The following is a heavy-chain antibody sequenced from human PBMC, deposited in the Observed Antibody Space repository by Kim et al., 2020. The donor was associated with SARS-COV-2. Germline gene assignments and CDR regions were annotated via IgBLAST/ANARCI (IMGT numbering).Heavy chain of an antibody. J-gene: IGHJ4*02. CDR3: AKDNASGEFDHYYDSSGYFD. V-gene: IGHV3-23*01. Sequence: GGSLRLSCAASGFTFSSYAMSWVRQAPGKGLEWVSAISGSGGSTYYADSVKGRFTISRDNSKNTLYLQMNSLRAEDTAVYYCAKDNASGEFDHYYDSSGYFDWGQGTLVTVSS. CDR2: ISGSGGST. D-gene: IGHD3-22*01. CDR1: GFTFSSYA.